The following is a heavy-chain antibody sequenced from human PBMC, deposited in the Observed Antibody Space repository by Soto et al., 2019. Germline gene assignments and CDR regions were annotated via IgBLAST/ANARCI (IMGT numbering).Heavy chain of an antibody. CDR2: INPNSGGT. V-gene: IGHV1-2*02. J-gene: IGHJ5*02. D-gene: IGHD2-2*02. Sequence: QVQLVQSGAEVKKPGASVKVSCKASGYTFTGYYMHWVRQAPGQGLEWMGWINPNSGGTNYAQKFQGRVTMTRDTSISTADMELSRLRSDDTAVYYCASGYCSSTSCYSDWFDPWGQGTLVTVSS. CDR3: ASGYCSSTSCYSDWFDP. CDR1: GYTFTGYY.